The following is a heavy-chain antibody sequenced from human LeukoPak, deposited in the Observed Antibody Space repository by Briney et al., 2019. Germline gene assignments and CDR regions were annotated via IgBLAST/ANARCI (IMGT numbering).Heavy chain of an antibody. CDR1: GFTFSSYA. CDR2: ISSNGGST. Sequence: PGGSLRLSCAASGFTFSSYAMHWVRQAPGKGLEYVSAISSNGGSTYYANSVKGRFTISRDNSKNTLYLQMGSLRAEDMAVYYCAKGSRRQHTSYYYYYMDVWGKGTTVTISS. J-gene: IGHJ6*03. D-gene: IGHD3-3*01. CDR3: AKGSRRQHTSYYYYYMDV. V-gene: IGHV3-64*01.